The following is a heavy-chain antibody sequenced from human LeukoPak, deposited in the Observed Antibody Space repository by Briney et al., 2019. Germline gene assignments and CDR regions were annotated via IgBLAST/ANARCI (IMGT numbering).Heavy chain of an antibody. CDR1: GFTFSSYA. Sequence: GGSLRLSCAASGFTFSSYAMSWVRQAPGKGLEWVSAISGSGDTYYADSVKGRFTISRDNSKNTLYLQMNSLRAEDTAVYYCAKDKSYGRPYDYWGQGTLVTVSS. D-gene: IGHD5-18*01. CDR2: ISGSGDT. V-gene: IGHV3-23*01. J-gene: IGHJ4*02. CDR3: AKDKSYGRPYDY.